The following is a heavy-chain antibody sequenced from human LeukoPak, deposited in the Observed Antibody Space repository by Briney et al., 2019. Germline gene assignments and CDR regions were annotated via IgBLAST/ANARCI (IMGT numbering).Heavy chain of an antibody. J-gene: IGHJ3*02. CDR2: MNPNSGNT. D-gene: IGHD2-21*02. Sequence: ASVKVSCKASGYTFTSYDINWVRQATGQGLEWMGWMNPNSGNTGYAQKFQGRVTITRNTSISTAYMELSSLRSEDTAVYYCAGGLSGLDCGGDWYLGQDAFDIWGQGTMVTVSS. V-gene: IGHV1-8*03. CDR1: GYTFTSYD. CDR3: AGGLSGLDCGGDWYLGQDAFDI.